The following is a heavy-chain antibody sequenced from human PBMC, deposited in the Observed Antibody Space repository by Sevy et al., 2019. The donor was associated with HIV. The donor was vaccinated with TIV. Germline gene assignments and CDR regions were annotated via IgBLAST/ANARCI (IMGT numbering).Heavy chain of an antibody. CDR1: GFTFSSYA. CDR2: ISYDGSNK. D-gene: IGHD6-13*01. J-gene: IGHJ3*02. V-gene: IGHV3-30-3*01. Sequence: GGSLRLSCAASGFTFSSYAMHWVRQAPGKGLEWVAVISYDGSNKYYADSVKGRCTISRDNSKNTLYLQMNSLRAEDTAVYYCARDLGRWYHNDAFDIWGQGTMVTVSS. CDR3: ARDLGRWYHNDAFDI.